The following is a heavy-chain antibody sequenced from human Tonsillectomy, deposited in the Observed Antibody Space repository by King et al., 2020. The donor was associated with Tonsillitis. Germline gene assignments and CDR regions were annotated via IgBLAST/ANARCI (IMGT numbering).Heavy chain of an antibody. D-gene: IGHD3-22*01. J-gene: IGHJ4*02. CDR3: VRGPQEMIVGPTTVDS. Sequence: VQLVESGGALVKPGGSLRLSCAASGFNFSDYYMTWIRQAPGKGLEWLSYISSSGTTIYYIDSVRGRFTISRDNAKNSLYLQMSSLRAEDTAMYYCVRGPQEMIVGPTTVDSWGQGTLVTVSS. V-gene: IGHV3-11*01. CDR2: ISSSGTTI. CDR1: GFNFSDYY.